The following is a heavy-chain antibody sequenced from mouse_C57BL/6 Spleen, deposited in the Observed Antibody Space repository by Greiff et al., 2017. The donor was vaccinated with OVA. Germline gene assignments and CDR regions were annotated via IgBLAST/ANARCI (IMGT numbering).Heavy chain of an antibody. CDR2: IRSKSSNYAT. CDR1: GFTFNTYA. D-gene: IGHD1-1*01. CDR3: VRGEAYGSSFDY. Sequence: EVQRVESGGGLVQPKGSLKLSCAASGFTFNTYAMHWVRQAPGKGLEWVARIRSKSSNYATYYADSVKDRFTISRDDSQSMLYLQMNNLKTEDTAMYYCVRGEAYGSSFDYWGQGTTLTVSS. V-gene: IGHV10-3*01. J-gene: IGHJ2*01.